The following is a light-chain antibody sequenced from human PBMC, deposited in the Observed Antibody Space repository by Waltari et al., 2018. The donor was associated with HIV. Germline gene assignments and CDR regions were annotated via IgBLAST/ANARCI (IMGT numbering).Light chain of an antibody. CDR3: QQYSTYPA. CDR2: KAS. Sequence: DIQMTQSPSTLSASVGDRVTITCRASQSISSWLAWYQQKPGKAPKLLIYKASSLDSGVPSRFSGSGSGTEFTLTSSSLQPDDFATYYCQQYSTYPAFGQGTKVEIK. J-gene: IGKJ1*01. CDR1: QSISSW. V-gene: IGKV1-5*03.